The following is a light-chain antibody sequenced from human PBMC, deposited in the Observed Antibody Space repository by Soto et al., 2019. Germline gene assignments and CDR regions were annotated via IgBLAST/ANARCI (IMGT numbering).Light chain of an antibody. Sequence: EIVLTQSPDTLSLSPGERATLSCRASQSVRSNYLAWYQQKPGQAPRFLIYDASSRATGIPDRFSVSGSGTDFTLTISRLEPEDFAVYYCQQYGSSPLTFGGGTKVEFK. CDR2: DAS. V-gene: IGKV3-20*01. J-gene: IGKJ4*01. CDR3: QQYGSSPLT. CDR1: QSVRSNY.